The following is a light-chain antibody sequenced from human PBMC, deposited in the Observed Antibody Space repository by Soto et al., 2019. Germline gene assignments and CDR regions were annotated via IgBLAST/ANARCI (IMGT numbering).Light chain of an antibody. CDR2: AAS. J-gene: IGKJ1*01. Sequence: DIQMTQSPSSLSASVGDRVTITCRASQSISSYLNWYQQKPGKAPKLLIYAASSLQSGVPSRFSGSGSGTDFTLTISSLQPEDFATDYCQQSYSTRWTFGQETKVEIK. CDR3: QQSYSTRWT. V-gene: IGKV1-39*01. CDR1: QSISSY.